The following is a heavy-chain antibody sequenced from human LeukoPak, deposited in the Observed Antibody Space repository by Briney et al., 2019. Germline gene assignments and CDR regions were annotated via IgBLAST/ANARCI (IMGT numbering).Heavy chain of an antibody. CDR2: ISYDGSNK. J-gene: IGHJ3*02. CDR3: ARDRLAAGDAFDI. Sequence: PGRSLRLSCAASGFTFSSYGMHWVRQAPGKGLEWVAVISYDGSNKYYADSVKGRFTISRDNSKNTLYLQMNSPRAEDTAVYYCARDRLAAGDAFDIWGQGTMVTVSS. CDR1: GFTFSSYG. D-gene: IGHD6-13*01. V-gene: IGHV3-30*03.